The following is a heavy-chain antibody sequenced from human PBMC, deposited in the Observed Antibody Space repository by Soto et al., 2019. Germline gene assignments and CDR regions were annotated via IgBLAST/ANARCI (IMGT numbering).Heavy chain of an antibody. Sequence: SETLSLTCAVYGGSFSGYYWSWIRQPPGKGLEWIGEINHSGSTNYNPSLKSRVTISVDTSKNQFSLKLISVTAADTAVYYCARGGRSVTARSFDYWGQGTLVTVSS. V-gene: IGHV4-34*01. CDR1: GGSFSGYY. CDR3: ARGGRSVTARSFDY. CDR2: INHSGST. J-gene: IGHJ4*02. D-gene: IGHD6-6*01.